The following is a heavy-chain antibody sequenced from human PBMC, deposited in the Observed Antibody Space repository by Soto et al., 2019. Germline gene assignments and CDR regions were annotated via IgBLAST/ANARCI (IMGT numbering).Heavy chain of an antibody. CDR1: GGSISSGDYY. CDR2: IYYSGGT. J-gene: IGHJ5*02. CDR3: ARASTGELWVYANWFDP. D-gene: IGHD3-16*01. V-gene: IGHV4-30-4*01. Sequence: QVQLQESGPGLVKPSQTLSLTCTVSGGSISSGDYYWSWIRQPPGKGLEWIGFIYYSGGTYYKPSLKSRVTISVDTSKNKFSLNQSSVTAADTAVYYCARASTGELWVYANWFDPWGPGTLVTVSS.